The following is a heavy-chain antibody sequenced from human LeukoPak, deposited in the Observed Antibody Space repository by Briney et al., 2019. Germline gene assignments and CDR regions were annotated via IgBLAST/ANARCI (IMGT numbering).Heavy chain of an antibody. CDR3: ARDMAHGHQYQEITMVRGVIVL. Sequence: ASVKVSCKASGYTFTGYYMHWVRQAPGQGVEWMGWINLNSGGTNYAQKFQGRVTMTRDTSISTAYMELSRLRSDDTAVYYCARDMAHGHQYQEITMVRGVIVLWGQGTLVTVSS. CDR1: GYTFTGYY. V-gene: IGHV1-2*02. D-gene: IGHD3-10*01. CDR2: INLNSGGT. J-gene: IGHJ4*02.